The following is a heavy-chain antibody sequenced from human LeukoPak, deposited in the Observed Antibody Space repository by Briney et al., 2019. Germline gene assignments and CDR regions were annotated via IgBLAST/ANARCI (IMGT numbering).Heavy chain of an antibody. J-gene: IGHJ4*02. CDR1: GFTFSNAW. CDR2: IKSKTDGGTT. D-gene: IGHD2-15*01. V-gene: IGHV3-15*01. CDR3: TTVFYCSGGSCFDY. Sequence: GGSLRLSCAASGFTFSNAWMSWVRQAPGKGLGWVGRIKSKTDGGTTDYAAPVKGRFTISRDDSKNTLYLQMNSLKTEDTAVYYCTTVFYCSGGSCFDYWGQGTLVTVSS.